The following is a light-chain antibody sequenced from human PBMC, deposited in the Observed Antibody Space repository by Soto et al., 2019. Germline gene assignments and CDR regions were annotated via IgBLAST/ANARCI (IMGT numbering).Light chain of an antibody. CDR1: GNDVGAYNY. J-gene: IGLJ1*01. Sequence: QSALTQPRSVSGAPGQSVTISCTGTGNDVGAYNYVSWYQQHPGRPPKLLIYGVVRWPSGVPDRFSGSKSGNTASLTISGLQAEDEADYFCCSYAGGYTYLFGTGTQVTVL. CDR2: GVV. V-gene: IGLV2-11*01. CDR3: CSYAGGYTYL.